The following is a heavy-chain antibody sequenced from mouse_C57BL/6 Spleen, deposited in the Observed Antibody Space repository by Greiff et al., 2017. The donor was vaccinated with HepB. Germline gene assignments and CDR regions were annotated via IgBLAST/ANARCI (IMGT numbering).Heavy chain of an antibody. Sequence: VKLQESGAELVRPGASVTLSCKASGYTFTDYEMHWVKQTPVHGLEWIGAIDPETGGTAYNQKFKGKAILTADKSSSTAYMELRSLTSEDSAVYYCTNGGSSYGFAYWGQGTLVTVSA. D-gene: IGHD1-1*01. CDR2: IDPETGGT. J-gene: IGHJ3*01. V-gene: IGHV1-15*01. CDR3: TNGGSSYGFAY. CDR1: GYTFTDYE.